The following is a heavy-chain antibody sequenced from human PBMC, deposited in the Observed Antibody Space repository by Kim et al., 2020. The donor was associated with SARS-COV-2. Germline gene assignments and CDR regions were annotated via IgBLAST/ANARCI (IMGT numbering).Heavy chain of an antibody. V-gene: IGHV4-4*02. Sequence: LKSRVTISVDKSKNQFSLKLSSVTAADTAVYYCARAPGRDFWSGYLHFDYWGQGTLVTVSS. J-gene: IGHJ4*02. D-gene: IGHD3-3*01. CDR3: ARAPGRDFWSGYLHFDY.